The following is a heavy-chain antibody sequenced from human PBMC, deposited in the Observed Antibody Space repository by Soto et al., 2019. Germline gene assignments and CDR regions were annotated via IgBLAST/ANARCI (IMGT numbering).Heavy chain of an antibody. J-gene: IGHJ4*02. CDR1: GYTFTSYG. CDR3: ARADLRGYCSGGSCYPDY. CDR2: ISAYNGNT. V-gene: IGHV1-18*01. Sequence: QVQLVQSGAEVKKPGASVKVSCKASGYTFTSYGISWVRQAPGQGLEWMGWISAYNGNTNYAQKLQGRVTMTTDTSTTTAYMELRSLRSDDTAVYYCARADLRGYCSGGSCYPDYWGQGTLVTVSS. D-gene: IGHD2-15*01.